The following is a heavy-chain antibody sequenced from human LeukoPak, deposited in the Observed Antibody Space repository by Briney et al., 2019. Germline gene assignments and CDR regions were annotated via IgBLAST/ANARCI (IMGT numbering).Heavy chain of an antibody. V-gene: IGHV3-23*01. J-gene: IGHJ4*02. CDR3: AKGGGHDKTHPDY. Sequence: GGSLRLSCAVSGFSFSSYDMSWVRQAPGKGLEWVGAISHSGGSTYYADSVKGRITISRASSNNSLYMQMNSISAETTAVYYGAKGGGHDKTHPDYWGQGTLVTVSS. D-gene: IGHD3-10*01. CDR2: ISHSGGST. CDR1: GFSFSSYD.